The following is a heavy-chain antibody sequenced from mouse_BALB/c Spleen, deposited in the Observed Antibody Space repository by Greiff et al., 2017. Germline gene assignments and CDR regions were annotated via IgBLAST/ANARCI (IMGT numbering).Heavy chain of an antibody. V-gene: IGHV1-74*04. CDR1: GYSFTSYW. Sequence: VQLQESGPQLVRPGASVKISCKASGYSFTSYWMHWVKQRPGQGLEWIGMIDPSDSETRLNQKFKDKATLTVDKSSSTAYMQLSSPTSEDSAVYYCASGGTCFDYWGQGTTLTVSS. CDR2: IDPSDSET. D-gene: IGHD4-1*01. CDR3: ASGGTCFDY. J-gene: IGHJ2*01.